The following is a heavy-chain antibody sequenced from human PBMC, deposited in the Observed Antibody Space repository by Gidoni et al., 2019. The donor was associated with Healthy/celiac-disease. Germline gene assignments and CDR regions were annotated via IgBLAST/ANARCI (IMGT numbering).Heavy chain of an antibody. CDR3: ARVVITIFGVVINPSYYYYGMDV. D-gene: IGHD3-3*01. Sequence: QVQLVQSGAEVKKPGSSVKVSCKASGGTFSSYAISWVRQAPGQGLEWMGGIIPIFGTANYAQKFQGRVTITADESTSTAYMELSSLRSEDTAVYYCARVVITIFGVVINPSYYYYGMDVWGQGTTVTVSS. J-gene: IGHJ6*02. CDR2: IIPIFGTA. CDR1: GGTFSSYA. V-gene: IGHV1-69*01.